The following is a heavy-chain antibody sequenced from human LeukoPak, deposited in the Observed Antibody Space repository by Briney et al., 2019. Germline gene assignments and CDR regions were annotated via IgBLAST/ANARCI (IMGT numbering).Heavy chain of an antibody. D-gene: IGHD1-7*01. CDR3: ATAGNYRFDY. CDR2: ISGSGGST. Sequence: PGGSLRLSCAASGFTFSSYAMSWVRQAPGKGLEWVSAISGSGGSTYYADSVKGRFTISRDNSKNTLYLQMNSLTTEDTAVYYCATAGNYRFDYWGQGTLVTVSS. CDR1: GFTFSSYA. J-gene: IGHJ4*02. V-gene: IGHV3-23*01.